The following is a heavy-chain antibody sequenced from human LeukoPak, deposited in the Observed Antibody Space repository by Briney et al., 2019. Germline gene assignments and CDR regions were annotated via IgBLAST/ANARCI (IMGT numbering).Heavy chain of an antibody. CDR2: INHSGST. Sequence: SETLSLTCTVSGGSISSYYWSWVRQPPGKGLEWIGEINHSGSTNYNPSLKSRVTISVDTSKNQFSLKLSSVTAAATAVYYCARILVARPGIPSFADYWGQGTLVTVSS. CDR3: ARILVARPGIPSFADY. V-gene: IGHV4-34*01. D-gene: IGHD6-6*01. CDR1: GGSISSYY. J-gene: IGHJ4*02.